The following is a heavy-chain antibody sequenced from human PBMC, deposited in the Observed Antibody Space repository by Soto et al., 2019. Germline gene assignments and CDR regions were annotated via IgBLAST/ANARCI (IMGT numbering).Heavy chain of an antibody. V-gene: IGHV1-69*13. J-gene: IGHJ6*02. Sequence: ASVKVSCKASGGTFSSYAVSWVRQAPGQGLEWMGGIIPIFGTANYAQKFQGRVTITADESTSTAYMELSSLRSEDTAVYYCARTLRPAGSYYYYGMDVWGQGTTVTVSS. CDR2: IIPIFGTA. CDR1: GGTFSSYA. D-gene: IGHD2-2*01. CDR3: ARTLRPAGSYYYYGMDV.